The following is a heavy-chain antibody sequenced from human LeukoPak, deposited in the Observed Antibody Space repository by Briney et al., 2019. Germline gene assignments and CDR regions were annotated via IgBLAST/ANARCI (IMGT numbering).Heavy chain of an antibody. CDR3: ARDYASIYYDSSGHRDY. D-gene: IGHD3-22*01. J-gene: IGHJ4*02. CDR1: GYTFTGYY. CDR2: INPNSGGT. Sequence: ASVKVSCKASGYTFTGYYMHWVRQAPGQGLEWMGRINPNSGGTNYAQKFQGRVTITRDTSISTAYMELSRLRSDDTAVYYCARDYASIYYDSSGHRDYWGQGTLVTVSS. V-gene: IGHV1-2*06.